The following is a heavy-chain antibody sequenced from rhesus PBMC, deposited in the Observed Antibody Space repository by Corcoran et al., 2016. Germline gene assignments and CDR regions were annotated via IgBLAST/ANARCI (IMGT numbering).Heavy chain of an antibody. D-gene: IGHD6-25*01. J-gene: IGHJ4*01. Sequence: QVQLQESGPGVVKPSETLSLTCAVSGGSISARSRWRCLRKPPGKGLAWIGYIYGSSTSTNNNPSLKSRVTISRDTSKNQFALKLSSVTAADTAVYYCAREIAAAIDYWGQGVLVTVSS. CDR1: GGSISARSR. V-gene: IGHV4S10*01. CDR2: IYGSSTST. CDR3: AREIAAAIDY.